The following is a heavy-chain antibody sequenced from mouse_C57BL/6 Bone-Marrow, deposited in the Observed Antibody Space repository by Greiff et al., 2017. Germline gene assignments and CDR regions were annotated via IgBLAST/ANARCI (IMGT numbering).Heavy chain of an antibody. Sequence: EVQLQQSGAELVRPGASVKLSCTASGFNIKDDYMPWVKQRPEQGLEWIGWIDPENGDTEYASKFQGKATITADTSSNTAYLQLSSLTSEDTAVYYCTHSNYRFAYWGQGTLVTVSA. V-gene: IGHV14-4*01. CDR1: GFNIKDDY. J-gene: IGHJ3*01. CDR3: THSNYRFAY. CDR2: IDPENGDT. D-gene: IGHD2-5*01.